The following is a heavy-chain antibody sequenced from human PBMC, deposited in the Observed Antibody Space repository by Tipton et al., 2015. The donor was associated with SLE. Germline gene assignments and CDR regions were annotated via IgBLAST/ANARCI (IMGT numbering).Heavy chain of an antibody. Sequence: PGLVKPSETLSLTCTVSGDSISNYYWSWIRQPPGKGLEWIGYISYSGSTNYNPSLKSRVSTSVDTSKNQFSLKLNSVTAADTAVYYCARGLGNWFDPWGQGTLVTVSS. CDR1: GDSISNYY. CDR3: ARGLGNWFDP. J-gene: IGHJ5*02. D-gene: IGHD3-16*01. V-gene: IGHV4-59*01. CDR2: ISYSGST.